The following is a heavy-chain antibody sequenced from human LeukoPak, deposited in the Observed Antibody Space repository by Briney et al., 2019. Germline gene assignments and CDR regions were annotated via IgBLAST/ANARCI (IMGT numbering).Heavy chain of an antibody. V-gene: IGHV4-4*07. J-gene: IGHJ6*02. Sequence: SETLSLTCTVSGASISTYFWSWIRQPAGKGLEWIGRIYTSGSTSYNPSLKSRLTLSADTSKNQFSLKLRSVTAADTAVYYCARARVDSSGYYYYYGMDVWGQGTTVTVSS. D-gene: IGHD3-22*01. CDR3: ARARVDSSGYYYYYGMDV. CDR1: GASISTYF. CDR2: IYTSGST.